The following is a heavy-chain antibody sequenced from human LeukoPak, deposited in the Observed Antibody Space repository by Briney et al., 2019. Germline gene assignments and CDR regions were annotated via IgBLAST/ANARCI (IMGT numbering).Heavy chain of an antibody. Sequence: SETLSLTCTVSGGSISSYYWSWIRQPPGKGLEWIGYIYYSGSTSYNPSLKSRVTISVDTSKNQFSLKLSSVTAADTAVYYCASQITMVRGFGWFDPWGQGTLVTVSS. J-gene: IGHJ5*02. CDR2: IYYSGST. CDR3: ASQITMVRGFGWFDP. CDR1: GGSISSYY. D-gene: IGHD3-10*01. V-gene: IGHV4-59*01.